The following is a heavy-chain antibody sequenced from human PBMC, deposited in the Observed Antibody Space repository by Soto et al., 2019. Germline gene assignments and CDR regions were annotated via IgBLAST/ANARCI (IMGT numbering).Heavy chain of an antibody. Sequence: EVQLVESGGGLGQPGGSLRLSCVGSGFTVNSSYMSWVRQAPGKCPEWVSLIHTNGNTYYAESVKGRFTISRDNSKNTLYLQINSLRAGDPAVYFCARGGSGYDFFEFWGQGTLVTVSS. J-gene: IGHJ4*02. CDR3: ARGGSGYDFFEF. D-gene: IGHD5-12*01. CDR1: GFTVNSSY. V-gene: IGHV3-66*01. CDR2: IHTNGNT.